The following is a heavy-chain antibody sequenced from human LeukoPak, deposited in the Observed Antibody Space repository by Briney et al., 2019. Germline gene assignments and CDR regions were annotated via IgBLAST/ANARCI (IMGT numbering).Heavy chain of an antibody. D-gene: IGHD3-16*01. J-gene: IGHJ4*02. CDR2: INNDGRVT. CDR3: ARGGQGAADY. V-gene: IGHV3-74*01. CDR1: GFTFSSHW. Sequence: PGGSLRLSCAASGFTFSSHWMHWVRQAPGKGLVWVSFINNDGRVTRYADSVKGRFTISRDNAKNTLYLQMNSLRAEDTAMYYCARGGQGAADYWGPGTLVTVSS.